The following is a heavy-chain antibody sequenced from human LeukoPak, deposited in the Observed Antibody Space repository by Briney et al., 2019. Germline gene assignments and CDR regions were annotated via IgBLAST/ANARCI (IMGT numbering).Heavy chain of an antibody. D-gene: IGHD6-13*01. CDR3: VKSMAAAGQAYDY. J-gene: IGHJ4*02. Sequence: PGGSLRLSCAASGFTFSTYAMSWVRQAPGKGLEWVSGIGSNSGSTYYADSVKGRFTISRDNSKNTLYLQMNSLRAEDTSVYYCVKSMAAAGQAYDYWGQGTLVTVSS. CDR2: IGSNSGST. V-gene: IGHV3-23*01. CDR1: GFTFSTYA.